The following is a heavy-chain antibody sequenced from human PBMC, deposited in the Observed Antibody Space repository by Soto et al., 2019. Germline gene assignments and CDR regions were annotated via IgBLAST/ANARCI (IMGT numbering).Heavy chain of an antibody. V-gene: IGHV4-34*01. J-gene: IGHJ5*02. CDR3: ARARAYYYGSGSYYNGNWFDP. D-gene: IGHD3-10*01. CDR2: INHSGST. CDR1: GGSFSGYY. Sequence: PSETLSLTCAVYGGSFSGYYWSWIRQPPGKGLEWIGEINHSGSTNYNPSLKSRVTRSVDTSKNQFSLKLSSVTAADTAVYYCARARAYYYGSGSYYNGNWFDPWGQGTLVTV.